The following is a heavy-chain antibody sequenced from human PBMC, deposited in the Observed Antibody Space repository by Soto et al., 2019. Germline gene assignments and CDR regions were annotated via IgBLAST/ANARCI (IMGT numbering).Heavy chain of an antibody. CDR2: IDPSDSYT. Sequence: GESLKISCKGSGYSFTSYWISWVRQMPGKGLEWMGRIDPSDSYTNYSPSFQGHVTISADKSISTAYLQWSSLKASDTAMYYCARHPYSRALSYYYYYGMDVWGQGTTVTVSS. J-gene: IGHJ6*02. V-gene: IGHV5-10-1*01. D-gene: IGHD6-13*01. CDR1: GYSFTSYW. CDR3: ARHPYSRALSYYYYYGMDV.